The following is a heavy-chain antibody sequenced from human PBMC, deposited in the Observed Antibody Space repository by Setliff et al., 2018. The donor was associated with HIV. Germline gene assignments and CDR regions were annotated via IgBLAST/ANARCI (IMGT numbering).Heavy chain of an antibody. V-gene: IGHV3-74*01. CDR1: GFTFSTYW. D-gene: IGHD1-26*01. Sequence: HPGGSLRLSCAASGFTFSTYWMHWVRQAPGKGLMWVSRISGDGTTRRYADSVQGRFIISRDNSKNTLYLQMNSLRAEDTAVYYCAKDGEEWELLGSAFDIWGQGTMVTVS. CDR2: ISGDGTTR. J-gene: IGHJ3*02. CDR3: AKDGEEWELLGSAFDI.